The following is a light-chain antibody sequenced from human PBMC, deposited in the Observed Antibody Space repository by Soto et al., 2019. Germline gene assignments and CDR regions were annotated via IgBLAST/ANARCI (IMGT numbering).Light chain of an antibody. CDR2: TAS. CDR3: QQTYSTPYT. CDR1: QSISSY. Sequence: DIQMTQSPSSLSASVGDRLTITCRASQSISSYLNWYQQKPGKAPKLLIYTASSLQSGVPSRFSGSGSGTDFTLTISSLQPEDFATYYCQQTYSTPYTFGQGTELEIK. J-gene: IGKJ2*01. V-gene: IGKV1-39*01.